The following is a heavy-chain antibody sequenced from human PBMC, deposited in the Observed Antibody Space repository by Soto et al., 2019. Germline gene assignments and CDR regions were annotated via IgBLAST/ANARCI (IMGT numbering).Heavy chain of an antibody. CDR3: AKEKRITMIVVAEDDAFDI. CDR1: GFTFSSYA. Sequence: GGSLRLSCAASGFTFSSYAMSWVRQAPGKGLEWVSAISGSGGSTYYADSVKGRFTISRDNSKNTLYLQMNSLRAEDTAVYYCAKEKRITMIVVAEDDAFDIWGQGTMVTVSS. V-gene: IGHV3-23*01. J-gene: IGHJ3*02. CDR2: ISGSGGST. D-gene: IGHD3-22*01.